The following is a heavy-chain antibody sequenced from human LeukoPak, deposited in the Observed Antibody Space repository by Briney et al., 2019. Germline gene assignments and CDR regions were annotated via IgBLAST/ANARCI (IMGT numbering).Heavy chain of an antibody. J-gene: IGHJ4*02. CDR3: ATGHYSSSSYYFDY. CDR1: GFTVSSNY. CDR2: IYSGGST. D-gene: IGHD6-6*01. Sequence: GGSLRLSCAASGFTVSSNYMSWVRQAPGKGLEWVSVIYSGGSTYYADSVKGRFTISRDNSKNTLYLQMNSLRAEDTAVYYCATGHYSSSSYYFDYWGQGTLVTVSS. V-gene: IGHV3-66*02.